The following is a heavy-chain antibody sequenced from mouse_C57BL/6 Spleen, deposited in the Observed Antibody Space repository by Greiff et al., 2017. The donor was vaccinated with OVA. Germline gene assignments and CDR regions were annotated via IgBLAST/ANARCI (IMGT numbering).Heavy chain of an antibody. CDR2: IYPGSGNT. V-gene: IGHV1-76*01. CDR1: GYTFTYYY. Sequence: QVTLKVSGAELVRPGASVKLSCKASGYTFTYYYINWVKQRPGQGLEWIARIYPGSGNTYYNEKFKGKATLTAEKSSSTAYMQLSSLTSEDSAVYFCARTNGSSYWYFDVWGTGTTVTVSS. D-gene: IGHD1-1*01. J-gene: IGHJ1*03. CDR3: ARTNGSSYWYFDV.